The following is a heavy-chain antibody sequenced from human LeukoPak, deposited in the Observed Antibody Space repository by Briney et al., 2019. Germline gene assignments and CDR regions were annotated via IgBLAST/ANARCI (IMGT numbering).Heavy chain of an antibody. V-gene: IGHV4-34*01. Sequence: SETLSLTCAVYGGSFSGYYWSWIRQPPGKGLEWIGEINHSGSTNYNPSLKSRVTISVDTSKNQFSLKLSSVTAADTAVYYCARDLTSYYYDRMGAFDIWGQGTMVTVSS. CDR2: INHSGST. D-gene: IGHD3-22*01. CDR3: ARDLTSYYYDRMGAFDI. J-gene: IGHJ3*02. CDR1: GGSFSGYY.